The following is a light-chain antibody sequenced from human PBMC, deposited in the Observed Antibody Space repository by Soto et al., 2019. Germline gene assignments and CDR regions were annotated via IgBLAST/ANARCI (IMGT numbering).Light chain of an antibody. CDR3: LQDYHYPFT. CDR2: AAS. Sequence: AIQMTQSPSSLSASVGDRVTITCRASQGIRNDLGWYQQKPGKAPKLLIYAASSLQSGVPSRFSGSGSGTDFTLTIGSMQPEHFATYYCLQDYHYPFTCGPGTKVDIK. V-gene: IGKV1-6*01. J-gene: IGKJ3*01. CDR1: QGIRND.